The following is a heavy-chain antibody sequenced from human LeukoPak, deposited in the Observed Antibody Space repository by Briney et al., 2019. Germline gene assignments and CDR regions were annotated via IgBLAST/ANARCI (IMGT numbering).Heavy chain of an antibody. J-gene: IGHJ4*02. Sequence: SETLSLTCTVSGGSISSYYWNWIRQPPGKGLEWIGYIYYSGSTNYNPSLKSRVTISVDTSKNQFSLKLSSVTAADTAVYYCARAYSGTYHVFDYWGQGALVTVSS. CDR2: IYYSGST. CDR1: GGSISSYY. CDR3: ARAYSGTYHVFDY. D-gene: IGHD1-26*01. V-gene: IGHV4-59*01.